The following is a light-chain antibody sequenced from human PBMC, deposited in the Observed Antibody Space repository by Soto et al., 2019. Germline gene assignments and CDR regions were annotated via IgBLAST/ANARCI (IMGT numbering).Light chain of an antibody. CDR2: GAS. Sequence: DIQMTQSPSSLSASVGDTFTITCRSSQNIDIYLNWYQQKPGKAPRVLISGASNLQSGVPSRFSGSGSGTDFTLTISSLQSEDFASYFCQHTFNSPPWTFGQGTKVDI. V-gene: IGKV1-39*01. CDR3: QHTFNSPPWT. CDR1: QNIDIY. J-gene: IGKJ1*01.